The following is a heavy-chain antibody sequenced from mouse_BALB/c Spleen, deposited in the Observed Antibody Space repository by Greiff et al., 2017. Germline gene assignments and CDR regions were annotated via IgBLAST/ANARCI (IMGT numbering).Heavy chain of an antibody. D-gene: IGHD1-1*01. CDR1: GYSITSGYY. J-gene: IGHJ4*01. CDR2: ISYDGSN. Sequence: EVQLVESGPGLVKPSQSLSLTCSVTGYSITSGYYWNWIRQFPGNKLEWMGYISYDGSNNYNPSLKNRISITRDTSKNQFFLKLNSVTTEDTATYYCARGNYYGSSYGASMDYWGQGTSVTVSS. V-gene: IGHV3-6*02. CDR3: ARGNYYGSSYGASMDY.